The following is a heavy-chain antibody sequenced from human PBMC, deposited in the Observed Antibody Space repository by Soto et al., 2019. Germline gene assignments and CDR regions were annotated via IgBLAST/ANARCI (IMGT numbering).Heavy chain of an antibody. V-gene: IGHV4-39*01. J-gene: IGHJ5*02. Sequence: SDTLSLTCTVSGGSISSSSYYWGWIRQPPGKGLEWIGNIYYSGSTYYNPSLKSRVTISVDTSKNQFSLKLSSVTAADTAVYYCASHAGDYHGSGSWWFDPWGQGTLVNVSS. CDR1: GGSISSSSYY. CDR3: ASHAGDYHGSGSWWFDP. D-gene: IGHD3-10*01. CDR2: IYYSGST.